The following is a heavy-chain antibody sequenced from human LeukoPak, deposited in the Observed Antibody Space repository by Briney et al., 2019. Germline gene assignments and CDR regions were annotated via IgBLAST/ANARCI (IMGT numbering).Heavy chain of an antibody. J-gene: IGHJ5*02. CDR1: GGSISSSSYY. CDR3: ARSGGLDSGTPANWFDP. CDR2: IYYSGST. V-gene: IGHV4-39*01. D-gene: IGHD1-26*01. Sequence: SETLSLTCTVSGGSISSSSYYWGWIRQPPGKGLEWIGSIYYSGSTYYNPSLKSRVTISVDTSKNQFSLKLSSVTAADTAVYYCARSGGLDSGTPANWFDPWGQGTLVTVSS.